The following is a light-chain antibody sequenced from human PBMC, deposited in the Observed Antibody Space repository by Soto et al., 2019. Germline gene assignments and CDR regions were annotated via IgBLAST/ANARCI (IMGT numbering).Light chain of an antibody. J-gene: IGKJ1*01. CDR2: GAS. Sequence: ETVLTQSPGTLSLSPGERATLSCRASQSISNSYLAWYQQKPGQAPRLLIYGASSRATGIPDRFSASGSVTDFTLTISRLEPEDFAVYFCQQYGSSPRTFGQGTKVDIK. CDR1: QSISNSY. V-gene: IGKV3-20*01. CDR3: QQYGSSPRT.